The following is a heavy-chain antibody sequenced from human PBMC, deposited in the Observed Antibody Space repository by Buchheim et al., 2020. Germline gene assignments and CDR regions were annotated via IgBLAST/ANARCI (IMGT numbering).Heavy chain of an antibody. CDR2: IYHSGST. CDR1: GGSISSDDYS. Sequence: QLQLQESGSGLVKPSQTLSLTCAVSGGSISSDDYSWSWIRQPPGKGLEWIGYIYHSGSTYYNPSLKSRVTISVDRSKNQFSLKLSSVTAADTAVYYCATRTSCTNGVCYISGLYGGWFDPWGQGTL. CDR3: ATRTSCTNGVCYISGLYGGWFDP. V-gene: IGHV4-30-2*01. D-gene: IGHD2-8*01. J-gene: IGHJ5*02.